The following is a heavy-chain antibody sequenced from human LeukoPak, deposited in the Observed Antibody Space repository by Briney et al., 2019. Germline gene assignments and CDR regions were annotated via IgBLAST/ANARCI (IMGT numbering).Heavy chain of an antibody. V-gene: IGHV5-51*01. CDR2: IYPGDSDT. J-gene: IGHJ3*02. CDR3: GRIPAAGSLKGSFDI. Sequence: GESLKISFKGSGYRFTTYWIGWVRPMPGKGLEWMGIIYPGDSDTTYSPSFQGQVTISADKSISTAYLQWSSLKASDSAMYYCGRIPAAGSLKGSFDIWGQGTMVTVSS. CDR1: GYRFTTYW. D-gene: IGHD6-13*01.